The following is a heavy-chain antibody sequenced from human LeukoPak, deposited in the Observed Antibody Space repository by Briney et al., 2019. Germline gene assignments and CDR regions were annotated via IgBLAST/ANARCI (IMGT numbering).Heavy chain of an antibody. D-gene: IGHD6-6*01. CDR2: IYHSGST. CDR3: ARDYSSFTSFDP. CDR1: GGSISSSNW. V-gene: IGHV4-4*02. J-gene: IGHJ5*02. Sequence: SGTLSLTCAVSGGSISSSNWWSWVRQPPGKGLEWIGEIYHSGSTNYNPSLKSRVTISVDTSKNQFSLKLSSVTAADTAVYYCARDYSSFTSFDPWGQGTLVTVSS.